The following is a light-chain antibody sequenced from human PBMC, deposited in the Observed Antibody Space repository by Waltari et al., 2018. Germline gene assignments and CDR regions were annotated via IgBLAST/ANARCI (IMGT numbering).Light chain of an antibody. V-gene: IGKV1-39*01. CDR2: AAS. Sequence: DIQMTQSPSSLSASVGDRVTITCRASQSISSYLNWYQQKPGKAHKRLIYAASSLQSGVPSRFGGSGSGTDFNLPISSLQPEDFATYYCQQSYSTLSITFGQGTRLEIK. CDR1: QSISSY. J-gene: IGKJ5*01. CDR3: QQSYSTLSIT.